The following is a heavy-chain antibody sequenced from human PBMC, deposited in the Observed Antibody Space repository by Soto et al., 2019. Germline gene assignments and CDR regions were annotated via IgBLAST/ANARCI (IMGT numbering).Heavy chain of an antibody. CDR3: ARAVAVPADFDY. V-gene: IGHV1-3*05. CDR1: GYTFTSYA. D-gene: IGHD6-19*01. Sequence: QVQLVQSGAEEKKPGASVKVSYKASGYTFTSYAMHWVRQAPGQRLEWMGWINAGNGNTKYSQKSQGRVTITRDTSASTAYMELSSLRSEDTAVYYCARAVAVPADFDYWGQGTLVTVSS. J-gene: IGHJ4*02. CDR2: INAGNGNT.